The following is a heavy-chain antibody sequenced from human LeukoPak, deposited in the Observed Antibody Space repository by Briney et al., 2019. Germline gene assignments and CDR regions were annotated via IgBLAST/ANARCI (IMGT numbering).Heavy chain of an antibody. D-gene: IGHD3-10*01. J-gene: IGHJ4*02. Sequence: SETLSLTCGVYGGSSSGYYWSWIRQPPGKGLEWIGEINHSGSTNYNPSLKSRVTISVDTSKNQFSLKLSSVTAADTAVYYCARGRITMVRGVIGGFDYWGQGTLVTVSS. CDR1: GGSSSGYY. V-gene: IGHV4-34*01. CDR2: INHSGST. CDR3: ARGRITMVRGVIGGFDY.